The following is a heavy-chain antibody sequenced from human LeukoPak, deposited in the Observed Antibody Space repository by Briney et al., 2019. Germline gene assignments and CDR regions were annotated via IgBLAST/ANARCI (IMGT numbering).Heavy chain of an antibody. J-gene: IGHJ5*02. Sequence: SQTLSLTCTVSGDFISSANYYWSWIRQHPGKGLEWIGYIYYSGSTYHSPSLKNRITISLDTSKNQFSLKLSSVTAADTAVYYCARLKRGLRLNRFDPWGQGTLVTVSS. CDR2: IYYSGST. D-gene: IGHD4-17*01. V-gene: IGHV4-31*03. CDR1: GDFISSANYY. CDR3: ARLKRGLRLNRFDP.